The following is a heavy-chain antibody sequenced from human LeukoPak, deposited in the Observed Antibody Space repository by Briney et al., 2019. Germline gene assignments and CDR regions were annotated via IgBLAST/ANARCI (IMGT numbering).Heavy chain of an antibody. D-gene: IGHD3-3*01. V-gene: IGHV3-21*01. J-gene: IGHJ4*02. CDR3: AREDRSWYYDFWSGPRDFDY. CDR2: ISSSSSYI. Sequence: PGGSLRLSCAASGFTFDDYGMSWVRQAPGKGLEWVSSISSSSSYIYYADSVKGRFTISRDNAKNSLYLQMNSLRAEDTAVYYCAREDRSWYYDFWSGPRDFDYWGQGTLVTVSS. CDR1: GFTFDDYG.